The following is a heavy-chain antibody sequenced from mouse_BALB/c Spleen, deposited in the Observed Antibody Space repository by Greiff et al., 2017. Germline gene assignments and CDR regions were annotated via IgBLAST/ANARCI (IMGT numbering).Heavy chain of an antibody. V-gene: IGHV1S22*01. D-gene: IGHD1-1*01. J-gene: IGHJ2*01. CDR1: GYTFTSYW. Sequence: LQQPGSELVRPGASVKLSCKASGYTFTSYWMHWVKQRPGQGLEWIGNIYPGSGSTNYDEKFKSKATLTVDTSSSTAYMQLSSLTSEDSAVYYCTSYYYGSSPHFDYWGQGTTLTVSS. CDR3: TSYYYGSSPHFDY. CDR2: IYPGSGST.